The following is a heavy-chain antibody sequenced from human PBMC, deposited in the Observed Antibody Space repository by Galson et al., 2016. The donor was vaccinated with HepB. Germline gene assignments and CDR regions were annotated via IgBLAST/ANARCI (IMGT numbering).Heavy chain of an antibody. D-gene: IGHD3-22*01. J-gene: IGHJ1*01. Sequence: QSGAEVKKPGESLKISCEGSGYTSSNYWIGWVRQMPGKGLEWMGIIYLDDSDTRYSPSFQGQVTISADKSINTAYLQWSSLKASDTAIYYCARRDSKGWLEYYQHGGQGTLVTVSS. CDR3: ARRDSKGWLEYYQH. CDR2: IYLDDSDT. V-gene: IGHV5-51*01. CDR1: GYTSSNYW.